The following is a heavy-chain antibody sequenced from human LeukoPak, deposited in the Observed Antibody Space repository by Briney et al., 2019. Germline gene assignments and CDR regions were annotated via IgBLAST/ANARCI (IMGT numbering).Heavy chain of an antibody. CDR3: AKGDCGDNGGYYCYYMDG. Sequence: GGSLRLSCAASGFTFSSYCMDWVRQAPGKGLEWVAVISYDASNKYYADSVNGQFTISIDNSNNTRYLQMNMLSPEATDLDSCAKGDCGDNGGYYCYYMDGWGKGTTVTVSS. J-gene: IGHJ6*03. V-gene: IGHV3-30*18. CDR2: ISYDASNK. D-gene: IGHD4-17*01. CDR1: GFTFSSYC.